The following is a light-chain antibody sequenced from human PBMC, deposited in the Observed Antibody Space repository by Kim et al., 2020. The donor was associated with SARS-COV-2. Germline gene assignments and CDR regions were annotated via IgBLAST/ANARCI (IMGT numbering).Light chain of an antibody. J-gene: IGKJ2*03. CDR2: KAS. V-gene: IGKV1-5*03. Sequence: SASVGDRVTITCRASQSISSWLAWYQQKPGKAPKLLIYKASSLESGVPSRFSGSGSGTEFTLTISSLQPDDFATYFCQQYNNYPYSFGQGTKLEI. CDR1: QSISSW. CDR3: QQYNNYPYS.